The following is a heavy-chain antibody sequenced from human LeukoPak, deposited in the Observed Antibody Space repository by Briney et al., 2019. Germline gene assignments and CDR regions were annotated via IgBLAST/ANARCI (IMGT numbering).Heavy chain of an antibody. J-gene: IGHJ4*02. CDR1: GYTFTGYY. CDR2: INPNSGGT. V-gene: IGHV1-2*02. Sequence: ASVKVSCEASGYTFTGYYMHWVRQAPGQGLEWMGWINPNSGGTNYAQKFQGRVTMTRDTSISTAYMELSRLRSDDTAVYYWARSSITIFGVVIGGYWGQGTLVTVSS. CDR3: ARSSITIFGVVIGGY. D-gene: IGHD3-3*01.